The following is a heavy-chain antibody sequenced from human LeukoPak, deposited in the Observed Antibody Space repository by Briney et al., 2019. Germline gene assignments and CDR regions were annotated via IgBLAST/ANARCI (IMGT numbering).Heavy chain of an antibody. CDR2: IYYSGST. V-gene: IGHV4-59*01. CDR1: GGSISGYY. CDR3: ARTSSGYYDY. Sequence: SETLSLTCTVSGGSISGYYWSWIRQPPGKGLEWIGYIYYSGSTNYNPSLKSRLTISIDTSKNHFSLKLSSVTAADTAMYYCARTSSGYYDYWGQGTLVTVSS. D-gene: IGHD3-22*01. J-gene: IGHJ4*02.